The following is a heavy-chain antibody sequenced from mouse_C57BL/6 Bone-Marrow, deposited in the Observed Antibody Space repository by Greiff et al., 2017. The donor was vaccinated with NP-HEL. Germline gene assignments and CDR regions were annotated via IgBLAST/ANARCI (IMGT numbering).Heavy chain of an antibody. V-gene: IGHV5-4*01. Sequence: EVQLVESGGGLVKPGGSLKLSCAASGFTFSSYAMSWVRQTPEKRLEWVATISDGGSYTYYPDNVKGRFTISRDNAKNNLYLQMSHLKSEDTAMYYCARDRGIYYDYPAWFAYWGQGTLVTVSA. CDR3: ARDRGIYYDYPAWFAY. CDR2: ISDGGSYT. CDR1: GFTFSSYA. D-gene: IGHD2-4*01. J-gene: IGHJ3*01.